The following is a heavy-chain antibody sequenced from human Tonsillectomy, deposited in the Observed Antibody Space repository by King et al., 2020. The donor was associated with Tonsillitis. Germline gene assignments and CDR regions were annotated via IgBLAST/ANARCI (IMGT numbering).Heavy chain of an antibody. V-gene: IGHV3-30*02. CDR3: AKDCGYGHTERTFGSNSFDY. Sequence: VQLVESGGGVVQPGGSLRLSCAASGFTFSGFGMHWVRQAPGKGLEWVAFIRFDGSSEYYGDSVKGRFTISRDNSKNTLYLQMNSLRGEDTAVYYCAKDCGYGHTERTFGSNSFDYWGQGTLVTVSS. CDR1: GFTFSGFG. J-gene: IGHJ4*02. CDR2: IRFDGSSE. D-gene: IGHD5-18*01.